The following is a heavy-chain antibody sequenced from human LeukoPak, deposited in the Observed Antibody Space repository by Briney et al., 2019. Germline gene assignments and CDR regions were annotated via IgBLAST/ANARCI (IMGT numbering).Heavy chain of an antibody. Sequence: GGALRLSCASSGFTFSSYWMHWVRQAPGKGLVGVSRINSDGRSTNYADSVKGRFTISRDNAKNTLYLQMNSLRAEDTAVYYCARVRWGGLYYFDYWGQGTLVTVSS. V-gene: IGHV3-74*01. CDR1: GFTFSSYW. J-gene: IGHJ4*02. D-gene: IGHD3-16*01. CDR3: ARVRWGGLYYFDY. CDR2: INSDGRST.